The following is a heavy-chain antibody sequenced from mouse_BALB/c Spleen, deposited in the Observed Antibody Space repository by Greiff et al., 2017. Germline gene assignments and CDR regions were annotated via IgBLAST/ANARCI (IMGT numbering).Heavy chain of an antibody. V-gene: IGHV2-9*02. D-gene: IGHD2-12*01. CDR1: GFSLTSYG. Sequence: QVQLQQSGPGLVAPSQSLSITCTVSGFSLTSYGVHWVRQPPGKGLEWLGVIWAGGSTNYNSALMSRLSISKDNSKSQVFLKMNSLQTDDTAMYYCARDYDDWFAYWGQGTLVTVSA. CDR2: IWAGGST. CDR3: ARDYDDWFAY. J-gene: IGHJ3*01.